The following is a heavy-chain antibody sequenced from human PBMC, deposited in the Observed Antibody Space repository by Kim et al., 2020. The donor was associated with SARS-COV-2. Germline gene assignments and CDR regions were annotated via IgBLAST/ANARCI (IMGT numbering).Heavy chain of an antibody. CDR2: IWYDGSNK. Sequence: GGSLRLSCAASGFTFSSYGMHWVRQAPGKGLEWVAVIWYDGSNKYYADSVKGRFTISRDNSKNTLYLQMNSLRAEDTAVYYCARDGRWVATSTFDYWGQGTLVTVSS. CDR3: ARDGRWVATSTFDY. D-gene: IGHD5-12*01. V-gene: IGHV3-33*01. CDR1: GFTFSSYG. J-gene: IGHJ4*02.